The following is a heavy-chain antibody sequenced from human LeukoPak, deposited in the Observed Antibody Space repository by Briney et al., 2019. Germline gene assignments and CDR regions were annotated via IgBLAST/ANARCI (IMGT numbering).Heavy chain of an antibody. CDR3: SVRDQHCSDSGCLP. J-gene: IGHJ5*02. CDR1: GFTFSSYA. CDR2: ISGTGVST. V-gene: IGHV3-23*01. Sequence: PGGSLRLSCAASGFTFSSYAMSWVRQAPGKGLEWVSDISGTGVSTYYADSVKGRFSISRDNYKNTLYLQMYSLRAEDTAVYYCSVRDQHCSDSGCLPWGQGTLVTVYS. D-gene: IGHD2-15*01.